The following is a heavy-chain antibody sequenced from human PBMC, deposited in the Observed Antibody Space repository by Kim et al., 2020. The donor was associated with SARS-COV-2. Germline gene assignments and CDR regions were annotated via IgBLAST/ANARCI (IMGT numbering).Heavy chain of an antibody. D-gene: IGHD1-26*01. Sequence: GGSLRLSCVASEITFGAAVMSWVRQAPGRGLEWVAGVTASGDTTYYAESVKGRFTISKDDSKNAVFLQMDRLRGDDTAVYYCTKGLKGSYLDWGQGTLVTVS. CDR2: VTASGDTT. J-gene: IGHJ1*01. CDR3: TKGLKGSYLD. V-gene: IGHV3-23*01. CDR1: EITFGAAV.